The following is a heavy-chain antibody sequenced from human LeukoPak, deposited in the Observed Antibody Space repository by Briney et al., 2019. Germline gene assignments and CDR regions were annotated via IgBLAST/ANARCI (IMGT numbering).Heavy chain of an antibody. CDR2: IYTRGST. CDR1: GGSISSYY. CDR3: AGEGHYYDSSGYYYGGEDY. V-gene: IGHV4-4*07. J-gene: IGHJ4*02. Sequence: SETLSLTCTVSGGSISSYYWSWIRQPAGKGLEWIGRIYTRGSTNYNPSLKSRVTMSVDTSKSQFSPKLSSVTAADTAVYYCAGEGHYYDSSGYYYGGEDYWGQGTLVTVSS. D-gene: IGHD3-22*01.